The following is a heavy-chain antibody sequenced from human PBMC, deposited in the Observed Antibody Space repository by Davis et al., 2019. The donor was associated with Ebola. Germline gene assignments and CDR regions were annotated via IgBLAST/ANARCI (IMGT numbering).Heavy chain of an antibody. Sequence: ASVKVSCKASGYTFTSYGISWVRQAPGQGLEWMGWMNPNSGNTGYAQKFQGRVTMTRNTSISTAYMELSSLRSEDTAVYYCARGFTTDYYYYGMDVWGQGTTVTVSS. CDR2: MNPNSGNT. J-gene: IGHJ6*02. CDR3: ARGFTTDYYYYGMDV. V-gene: IGHV1-8*02. CDR1: GYTFTSYG. D-gene: IGHD1-26*01.